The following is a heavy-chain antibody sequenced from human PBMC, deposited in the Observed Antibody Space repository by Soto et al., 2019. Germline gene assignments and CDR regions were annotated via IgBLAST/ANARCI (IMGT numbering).Heavy chain of an antibody. CDR1: GFTFSSYW. CDR3: ARADIVLVPAANGYYYYGMDV. V-gene: IGHV3-7*01. CDR2: IKQDGSEK. D-gene: IGHD2-2*01. J-gene: IGHJ6*02. Sequence: PGGSLRLSCAASGFTFSSYWMSWVRQAPGKGLEWVANIKQDGSEKYYVDSVKGRFTISRDNAKNSLYLQMNSLRAEDTAVYYCARADIVLVPAANGYYYYGMDVWGQGTTVTVSS.